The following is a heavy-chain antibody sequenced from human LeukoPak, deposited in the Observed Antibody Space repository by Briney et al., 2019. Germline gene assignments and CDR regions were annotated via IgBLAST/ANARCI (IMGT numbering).Heavy chain of an antibody. J-gene: IGHJ4*02. V-gene: IGHV3-23*01. D-gene: IGHD3-3*01. Sequence: GGSLRLSCAASGFTFSSYAMSWVRQAPGKGLEWVSAISGSGGSTYYADSVKGRFTISRDNSKNTLYLQMNSLRAEDTAVYYCARGGTRFLELRFDYWGQGTLVTVSS. CDR1: GFTFSSYA. CDR3: ARGGTRFLELRFDY. CDR2: ISGSGGST.